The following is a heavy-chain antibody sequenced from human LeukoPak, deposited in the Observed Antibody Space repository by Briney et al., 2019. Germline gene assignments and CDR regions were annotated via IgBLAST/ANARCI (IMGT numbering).Heavy chain of an antibody. J-gene: IGHJ4*02. V-gene: IGHV3-30-3*01. CDR3: AKDQPKGKYYDFWSGYSTYSDY. D-gene: IGHD3-3*01. CDR1: GFTFSSYA. CDR2: ISYDGSNK. Sequence: GGSLRLSCAASGFTFSSYAMHWVRQAPGKGLEWVAVISYDGSNKYYADSVKGRFTISRDNSKNTLYLQMNSLRAEDTAVYYCAKDQPKGKYYDFWSGYSTYSDYWGQGTLVTVSS.